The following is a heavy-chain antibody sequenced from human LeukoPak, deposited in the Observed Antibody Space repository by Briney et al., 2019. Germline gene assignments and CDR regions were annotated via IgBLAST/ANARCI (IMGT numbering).Heavy chain of an antibody. CDR1: GGSISSSSYY. V-gene: IGHV4-39*01. CDR3: ARQRMQDYSKDY. Sequence: SETLSLTCTVSGGSISSSSYYWGWIRPPPGKGLEWIGSIYYSGSTYYNPSLKSRVTISVDTSKNQFSLKLSSVTAADTAVYYCARQRMQDYSKDYWGQGTLVTVSS. CDR2: IYYSGST. D-gene: IGHD4-11*01. J-gene: IGHJ4*02.